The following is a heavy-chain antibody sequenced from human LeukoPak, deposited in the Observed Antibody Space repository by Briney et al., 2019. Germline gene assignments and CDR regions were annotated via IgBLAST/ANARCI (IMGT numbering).Heavy chain of an antibody. CDR2: IIPILGIA. CDR3: ASDGEITGTTYY. D-gene: IGHD1-20*01. Sequence: GASVKVSCKASGYTFTSYGISWVRQAPGQGLEWMGRIIPILGIANYAQKFQGRVTITADKSTSTAYMELSSLRSEDTAVYYCASDGEITGTTYYWGQGTLVTVSS. CDR1: GYTFTSYG. V-gene: IGHV1-69*04. J-gene: IGHJ4*02.